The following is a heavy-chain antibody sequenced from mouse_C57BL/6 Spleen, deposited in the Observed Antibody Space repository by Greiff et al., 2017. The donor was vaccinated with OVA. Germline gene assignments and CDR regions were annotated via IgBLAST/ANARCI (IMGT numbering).Heavy chain of an antibody. CDR1: GYTFTSYW. CDR3: ARGEGVDY. J-gene: IGHJ4*01. V-gene: IGHV1-59*01. CDR2: IDPSDSYT. Sequence: QVQLQQPGAELVRPGTSVKLSCKASGYTFTSYWMHWVKQRPGQGLEWIGVIDPSDSYTNYNQKFKGKATLTVDTSSSTAYMQLSSLTSEDSAVYYCARGEGVDYWGQGTSVTVSS.